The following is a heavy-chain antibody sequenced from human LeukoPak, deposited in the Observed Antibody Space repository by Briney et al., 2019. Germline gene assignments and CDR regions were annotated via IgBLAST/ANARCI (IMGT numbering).Heavy chain of an antibody. D-gene: IGHD2-21*02. CDR3: VKSGGYATAIRYFDL. J-gene: IGHJ2*01. V-gene: IGHV3-9*01. CDR2: ISWNSGDI. CDR1: GFSFGGYA. Sequence: GGSLRLSCAASGFSFGGYALHWVRQARGKGLEWVASISWNSGDIVHADSVKGRFTISRDNAKNSLYLQMDSLRTEDTALYYCVKSGGYATAIRYFDLWGRGTLVTVSS.